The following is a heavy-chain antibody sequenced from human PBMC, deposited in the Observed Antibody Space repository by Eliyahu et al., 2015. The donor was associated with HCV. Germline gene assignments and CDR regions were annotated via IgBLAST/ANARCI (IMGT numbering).Heavy chain of an antibody. Sequence: EVQLLESGGGLVQIGESLRLSXAASGFSFXXSXXAMSWVGQPPGKGLEWVAAXTGSSDTTYYADSVKGRFTISRDNSKNTLYLEVDSLRAEDTAVYYCAKDRTNTSPAPHSWGQGTLVTASS. CDR2: XTGSSDTT. J-gene: IGHJ4*02. D-gene: IGHD2/OR15-2a*01. V-gene: IGHV3-23*01. CDR3: AKDRTNTSPAPHS. CDR1: GFSFXXSXXA.